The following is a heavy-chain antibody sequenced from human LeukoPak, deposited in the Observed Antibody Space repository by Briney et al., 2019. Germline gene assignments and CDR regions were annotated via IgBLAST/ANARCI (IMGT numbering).Heavy chain of an antibody. Sequence: GGSLRLSCAASGFTFSSYEMNWVRQAPGKGLEWVSYISRSGGTMFHADSVRGRFTISRDNAKNSLYLQMNSLRVEDTALYYCARDTFGDTAMDLLDYWGQGTLVTISS. CDR2: ISRSGGTM. V-gene: IGHV3-48*03. CDR1: GFTFSSYE. J-gene: IGHJ4*02. D-gene: IGHD5-18*01. CDR3: ARDTFGDTAMDLLDY.